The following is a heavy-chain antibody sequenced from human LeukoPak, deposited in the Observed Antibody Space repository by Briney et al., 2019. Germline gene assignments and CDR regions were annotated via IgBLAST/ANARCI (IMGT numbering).Heavy chain of an antibody. CDR1: GYRFTSYW. J-gene: IGHJ4*02. CDR2: IYPGDSDT. V-gene: IGHV5-51*01. CDR3: ARRFSSSWSALGY. Sequence: RGESLKISCKGSGYRFTSYWIGWVRQMPGKGLEWMGIIYPGDSDTRYSPSFQGQVTISADKSISAAYLQWSSLRASDTAMYYCARRFSSSWSALGYWGQGTLVTVSS. D-gene: IGHD6-13*01.